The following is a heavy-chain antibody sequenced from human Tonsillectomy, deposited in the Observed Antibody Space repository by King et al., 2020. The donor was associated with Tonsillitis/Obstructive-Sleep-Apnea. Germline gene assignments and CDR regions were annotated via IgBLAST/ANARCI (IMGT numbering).Heavy chain of an antibody. D-gene: IGHD3-9*01. J-gene: IGHJ6*03. CDR3: AQVPIDVDDILTGYSHYYYYYDRDV. V-gene: IGHV3-74*01. CDR2: INSDGSST. Sequence: EVQLVESGGGLVQPGGSLRLSCAASGFTFSSYWMHWVRQAPGKGLVWVSRINSDGSSTSYADSVKGRFTISRDNAKNTLYLQMKSLRAEVTAVYYCAQVPIDVDDILTGYSHYYYYYDRDVWGKGTTVTVSS. CDR1: GFTFSSYW.